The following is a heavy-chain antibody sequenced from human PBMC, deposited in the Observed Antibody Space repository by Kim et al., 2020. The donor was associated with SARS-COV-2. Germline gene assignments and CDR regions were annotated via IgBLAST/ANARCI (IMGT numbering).Heavy chain of an antibody. D-gene: IGHD3-10*01. CDR3: AILTPPYGSGSYYNFDY. Sequence: GESLKISCKGSGYSFTSYWISWVRQMPGKGLEWMGRIDPSDSYTNYSPSFQGHVTISADKSISTAYLQWSSLKASDTAMYYCAILTPPYGSGSYYNFDYSGQGTLVTGS. V-gene: IGHV5-10-1*01. CDR1: GYSFTSYW. J-gene: IGHJ4*02. CDR2: IDPSDSYT.